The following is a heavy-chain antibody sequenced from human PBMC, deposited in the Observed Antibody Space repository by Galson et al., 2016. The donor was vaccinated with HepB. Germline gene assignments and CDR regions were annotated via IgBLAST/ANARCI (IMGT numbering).Heavy chain of an antibody. CDR3: AKEMRWLKLGLDY. CDR2: VSGNGGTI. V-gene: IGHV3-23*01. CDR1: GFTFTDHA. D-gene: IGHD5-24*01. Sequence: SLRLSCAASGFTFTDHAMSWVRPVPGKGLEWVAVVSGNGGTIYYSDSVKGRFTISRDNSKNTLYLQMNSLRAEDTATYYCAKEMRWLKLGLDYWGQGTRVTVSS. J-gene: IGHJ4*02.